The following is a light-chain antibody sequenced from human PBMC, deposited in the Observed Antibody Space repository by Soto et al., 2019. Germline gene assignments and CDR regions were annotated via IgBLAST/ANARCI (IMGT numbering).Light chain of an antibody. Sequence: EIVLTQSPGTLSLSPGERATLSCRASQPVDNNYLAWYQQKPGQVPSLLIDDASNRATGIPDRFSGTGSGTDFTLTISRLEPEDFAVYYCHQCATSPLTFGGGTKVEIK. J-gene: IGKJ4*01. V-gene: IGKV3-20*01. CDR1: QPVDNNY. CDR2: DAS. CDR3: HQCATSPLT.